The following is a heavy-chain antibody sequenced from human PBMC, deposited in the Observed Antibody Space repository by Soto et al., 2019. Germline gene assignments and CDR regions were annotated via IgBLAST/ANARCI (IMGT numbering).Heavy chain of an antibody. CDR1: GYTFTGYY. J-gene: IGHJ4*02. D-gene: IGHD2-15*01. CDR2: INPNSGGT. CDR3: ARDHYCSGGSCSLRYFDY. V-gene: IGHV1-2*04. Sequence: ASVKVSCKASGYTFTGYYMHWVRQAPGQGLEWMGRINPNSGGTNYAQKFQGWVTMTRDTSISTAYMELSRLRSDDTAVYYCARDHYCSGGSCSLRYFDYWGQGTLVTVSS.